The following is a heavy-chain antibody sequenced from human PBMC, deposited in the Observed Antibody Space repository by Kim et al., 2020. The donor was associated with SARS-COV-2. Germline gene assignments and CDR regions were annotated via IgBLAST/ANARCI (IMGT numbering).Heavy chain of an antibody. V-gene: IGHV4-34*01. D-gene: IGHD3-10*01. CDR2: INHSGST. J-gene: IGHJ4*01. CDR3: ARGARITMVRGVIIPFDY. Sequence: SETLSLTCAVYGGSFSGYYWSWIRQPPGKGLEWIGEINHSGSTNYNPSLKSRVTISVDTSKNQFSLKLSSVTAADTAVYYCARGARITMVRGVIIPFDY. CDR1: GGSFSGYY.